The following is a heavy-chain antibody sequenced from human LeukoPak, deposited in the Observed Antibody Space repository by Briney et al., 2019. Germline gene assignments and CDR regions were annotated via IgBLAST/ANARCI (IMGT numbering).Heavy chain of an antibody. J-gene: IGHJ6*03. V-gene: IGHV3-23*01. CDR3: GKPGGNSFLYSYIDV. Sequence: GGSLRLSCAASTFTFSSYAMSWVRQAPGKGLEWVSGISGTGSSTYYADSVKGRFTISRDNSKDTLHVQMNSLRAQDTAVYYCGKPGGNSFLYSYIDVWGKGTTVTVSS. CDR2: ISGTGSST. D-gene: IGHD4-23*01. CDR1: TFTFSSYA.